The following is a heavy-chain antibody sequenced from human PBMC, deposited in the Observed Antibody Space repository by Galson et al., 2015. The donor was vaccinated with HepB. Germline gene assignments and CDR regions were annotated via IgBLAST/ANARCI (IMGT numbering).Heavy chain of an antibody. V-gene: IGHV3-23*01. D-gene: IGHD2-8*02. CDR2: LATIGGNT. CDR1: GFTFTNDA. CDR3: ASRTRLLGYAFDI. J-gene: IGHJ3*02. Sequence: CAISGFTFTNDAMSWVRQAPGKGLEWVASLATIGGNTYYADSMKGRFTISRDSFTNTIYLQMDSLRAEDTALYYCASRTRLLGYAFDIWGQGTTVTVSS.